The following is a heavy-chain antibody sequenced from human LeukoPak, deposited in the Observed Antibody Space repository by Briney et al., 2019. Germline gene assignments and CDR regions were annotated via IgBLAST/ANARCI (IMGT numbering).Heavy chain of an antibody. J-gene: IGHJ5*02. CDR2: IYYSGST. CDR3: ARAMVVRGVKSQQAWFDP. V-gene: IGHV4-59*01. Sequence: SETLSLTCTVSGGSISSYYWSWIRQPPGKGLEWIGYIYYSGSTNYNPSLKSRVTISVDTSKNQFSLKLSSVTAADTAVYYCARAMVVRGVKSQQAWFDPWGQGTLVTVSS. CDR1: GGSISSYY. D-gene: IGHD3-10*01.